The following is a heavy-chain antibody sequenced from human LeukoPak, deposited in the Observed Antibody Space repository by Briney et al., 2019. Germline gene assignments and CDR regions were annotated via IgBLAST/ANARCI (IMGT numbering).Heavy chain of an antibody. CDR1: GFIFSTYP. V-gene: IGHV3-23*01. CDR3: TRGSGGTYYPFDY. J-gene: IGHJ4*02. D-gene: IGHD3-10*01. Sequence: GGSLRLSCAASGFIFSTYPMSWVRQAPGKGLEWVSAITGSGDSTFYADSVKGRFTISRDNAKNTLYLQMNSLRVEDTAVYYCTRGSGGTYYPFDYWGQGALVTVSS. CDR2: ITGSGDST.